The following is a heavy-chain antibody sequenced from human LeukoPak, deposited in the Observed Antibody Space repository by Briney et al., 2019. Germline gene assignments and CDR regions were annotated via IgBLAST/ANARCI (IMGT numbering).Heavy chain of an antibody. D-gene: IGHD6-19*01. CDR2: IYYSGST. Sequence: PSETLSLTCTVSGGSISSYYWSWIRQPPGKGLEWIGYIYYSGSTNYNPSLKSRVTISVDTSKNQFSLKLSSVTAADTAVYYCATTQQWLAFDYWGQGILVTVSS. CDR1: GGSISSYY. V-gene: IGHV4-59*01. J-gene: IGHJ4*02. CDR3: ATTQQWLAFDY.